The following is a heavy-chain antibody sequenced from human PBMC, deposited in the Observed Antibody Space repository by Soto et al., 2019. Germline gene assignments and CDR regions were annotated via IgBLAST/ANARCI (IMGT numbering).Heavy chain of an antibody. Sequence: QVQLVQSGAEVKKPGSSVKVSCKASGGTFSSYAISWVRQAPGQGREWMGGIIPIFGTANYAQKFQGRVTITADESTSTAYMELSRLRSEDTAVYYCARESDRGAAAGAAYWGQGTLVTVSS. D-gene: IGHD6-13*01. V-gene: IGHV1-69*01. CDR2: IIPIFGTA. J-gene: IGHJ4*02. CDR3: ARESDRGAAAGAAY. CDR1: GGTFSSYA.